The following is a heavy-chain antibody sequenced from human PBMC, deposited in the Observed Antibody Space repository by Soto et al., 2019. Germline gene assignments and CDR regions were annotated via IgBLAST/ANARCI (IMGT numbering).Heavy chain of an antibody. V-gene: IGHV4-59*08. CDR2: IYYSGST. CDR3: ASHVNNSNYYWYFDL. CDR1: GGSISSYY. D-gene: IGHD4-4*01. Sequence: QVQLQESGPGLLKPSETLSLTCTVSGGSISSYYWSWIRQPPGKGLEGIGYIYYSGSTNYNPSLKSRVNISVDTSKHQLSLKLSSVTAADTAVYYCASHVNNSNYYWYFDLWGRGTLVTVSS. J-gene: IGHJ2*01.